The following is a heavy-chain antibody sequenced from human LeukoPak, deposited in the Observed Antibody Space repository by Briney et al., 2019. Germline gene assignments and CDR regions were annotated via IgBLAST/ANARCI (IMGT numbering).Heavy chain of an antibody. CDR2: MNPNSGNT. V-gene: IGHV1-8*01. CDR1: GYTFTSYD. J-gene: IGHJ4*02. CDR3: AREYYYGSGSWIDY. D-gene: IGHD3-10*01. Sequence: ASVKVSCKASGYTFTSYDINWVRQATGQGLEWMGWMNPNSGNTGYAQKFQGRVAMTRNTSISTAYMELSSLRSEDTAVYYCAREYYYGSGSWIDYWGQGTLVTVSS.